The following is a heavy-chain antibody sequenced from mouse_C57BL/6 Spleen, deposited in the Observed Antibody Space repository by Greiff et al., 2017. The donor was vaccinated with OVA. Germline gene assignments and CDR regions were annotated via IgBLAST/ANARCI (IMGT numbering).Heavy chain of an antibody. Sequence: EVHLVESGGDLVKPGGSLKLSCAASGFTFSSYGMSWVRQTPDKRLEWVATISSGGSYTYYPDSVKGRFTISRDNAKNTLYLQMSSLKSEDTAMYYCARHGGPFDYYGSSYSIYYAMDYWGQGTSGTVSS. V-gene: IGHV5-6*01. J-gene: IGHJ4*01. CDR1: GFTFSSYG. CDR2: ISSGGSYT. D-gene: IGHD1-1*01. CDR3: ARHGGPFDYYGSSYSIYYAMDY.